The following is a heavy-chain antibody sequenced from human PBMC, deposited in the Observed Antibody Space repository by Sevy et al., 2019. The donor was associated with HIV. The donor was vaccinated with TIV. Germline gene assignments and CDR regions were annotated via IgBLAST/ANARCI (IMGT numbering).Heavy chain of an antibody. CDR2: ISGSGGST. D-gene: IGHD6-19*01. J-gene: IGHJ4*02. Sequence: GGSLRLSCAASGFTFSSYAMSWVRQAPGKGLEWVSAISGSGGSTYYADSVKGRFTISRDNSKNALYLQMNSLRAEDTAVYYCAKDKESAVAGTGFDYWGQGTLVTVSS. CDR3: AKDKESAVAGTGFDY. V-gene: IGHV3-23*01. CDR1: GFTFSSYA.